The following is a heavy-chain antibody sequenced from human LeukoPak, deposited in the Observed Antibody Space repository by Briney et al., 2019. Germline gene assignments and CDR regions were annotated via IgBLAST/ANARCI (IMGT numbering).Heavy chain of an antibody. V-gene: IGHV3-64*01. D-gene: IGHD1-1*01. CDR1: GITFSTYP. CDR3: ARERGRNGDYDY. Sequence: GGSLRLSCVASGITFSTYPMHWVRQAPGKGIEYVSAISNDGGSPYYANSVKGRFTISRDNSKNTLYLQMGSLRTEDTAVYYCARERGRNGDYDYWGQGTLVTVSS. J-gene: IGHJ4*02. CDR2: ISNDGGSP.